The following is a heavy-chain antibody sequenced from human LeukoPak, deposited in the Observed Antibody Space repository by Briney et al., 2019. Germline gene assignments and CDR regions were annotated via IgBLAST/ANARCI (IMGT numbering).Heavy chain of an antibody. CDR2: INPSGGST. Sequence: ASVKVSCKASGYTFTSYYMHWVRQAPGQGLEWMGVINPSGGSTNYAQKFQGRVTMTRDTSTSTLYMEMSGLRYEDTAVYYCARAYYYDSRGYHDHWGQGTLVTVSS. D-gene: IGHD3-22*01. CDR1: GYTFTSYY. CDR3: ARAYYYDSRGYHDH. V-gene: IGHV1-46*01. J-gene: IGHJ5*02.